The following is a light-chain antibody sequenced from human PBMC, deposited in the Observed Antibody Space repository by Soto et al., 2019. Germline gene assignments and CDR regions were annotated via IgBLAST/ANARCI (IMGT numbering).Light chain of an antibody. Sequence: EIVMTQSPVTLSVSPGERATLSCRASQSVSSNLAWYQQKPGQAPRLLIYAASTRATGIPARFSGSGSGTECTLTISSLQSEDFAVYYCQQYNNWPPVTFGGGTKVEIK. CDR1: QSVSSN. CDR2: AAS. CDR3: QQYNNWPPVT. J-gene: IGKJ4*01. V-gene: IGKV3-15*01.